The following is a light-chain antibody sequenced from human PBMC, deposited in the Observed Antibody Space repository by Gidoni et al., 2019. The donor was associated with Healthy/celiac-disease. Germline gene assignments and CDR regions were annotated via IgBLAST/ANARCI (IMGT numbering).Light chain of an antibody. CDR1: QDISNY. Sequence: DIQMTQSPSSLSASVGDRVTITCQASQDISNYLNWYQQKPGQAPKLLIYDASNMETGVPSRFSGSGSGTDFTFTISSLQPEDIATYYCQQYDNLSITFGEGTKVEIK. CDR2: DAS. J-gene: IGKJ4*01. CDR3: QQYDNLSIT. V-gene: IGKV1-33*01.